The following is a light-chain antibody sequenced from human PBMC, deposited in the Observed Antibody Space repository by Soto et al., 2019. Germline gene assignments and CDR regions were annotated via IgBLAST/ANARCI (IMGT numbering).Light chain of an antibody. CDR1: QSISTY. Sequence: DIQMTQSPSSLSASVGDRVTITCRASQSISTYLNWYQQKPGKAPKVLIYAASSLQSGVPSRFSGSGSGTDFTPTISILQPEDFATYYCQQSYSTPLTFGGGTRWIS. CDR2: AAS. CDR3: QQSYSTPLT. V-gene: IGKV1-39*01. J-gene: IGKJ4*01.